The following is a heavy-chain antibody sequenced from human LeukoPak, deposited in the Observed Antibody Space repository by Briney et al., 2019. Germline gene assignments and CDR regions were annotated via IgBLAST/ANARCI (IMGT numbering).Heavy chain of an antibody. Sequence: GASVKVSCKASGYTFTGYYMHWVRQAPGQGLEWMGWINPNSGGTNYAQKFQGRVTLTRDTSISTAYMELSRLRSDDTAVYYCARNLGYCSGGSCYEIRKSNWFDPWGQGTLVTVSS. J-gene: IGHJ5*02. D-gene: IGHD2-15*01. V-gene: IGHV1-2*02. CDR1: GYTFTGYY. CDR3: ARNLGYCSGGSCYEIRKSNWFDP. CDR2: INPNSGGT.